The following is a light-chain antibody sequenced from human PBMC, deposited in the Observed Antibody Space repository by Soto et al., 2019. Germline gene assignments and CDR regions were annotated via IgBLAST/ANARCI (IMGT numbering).Light chain of an antibody. V-gene: IGLV2-18*02. J-gene: IGLJ1*01. CDR3: SSYTRSSTYV. CDR2: EVS. CDR1: SSDVGNYNR. Sequence: QSALTQPPSVSGSPGQSVTISCAGTSSDVGNYNRVSWYQQPPGTAPKVIIYEVSNRPSGVPDRFSGSKSVNTASLTISGLQAEDEADYYCSSYTRSSTYVFGTGTKLTVL.